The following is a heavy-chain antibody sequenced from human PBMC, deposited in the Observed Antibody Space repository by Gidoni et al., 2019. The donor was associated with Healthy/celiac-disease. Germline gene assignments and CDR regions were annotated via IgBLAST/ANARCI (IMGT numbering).Heavy chain of an antibody. Sequence: QVQLVQSGAEVKKPGASVKVSCKASGYTFTGYYMHWVRQAPGQGLEWMGWINPNSGGTNYAQKFQGRVTMTRDTSISTAYMELSRLRSDDTAVYYCARDRSLVVVVPAQGTGYYYYGMDVWGQGTTVTVSS. CDR2: INPNSGGT. V-gene: IGHV1-2*02. D-gene: IGHD2-2*01. CDR3: ARDRSLVVVVPAQGTGYYYYGMDV. J-gene: IGHJ6*02. CDR1: GYTFTGYY.